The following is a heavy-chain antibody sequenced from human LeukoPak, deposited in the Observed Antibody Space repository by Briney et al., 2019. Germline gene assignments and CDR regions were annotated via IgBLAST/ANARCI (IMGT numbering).Heavy chain of an antibody. CDR3: AREAQVAWFGESIDP. J-gene: IGHJ5*02. Sequence: GASVKVSCKASGYTFTSYDINWVRQATGQGLEWMGWISAYNGNTNYAQKLRGRVTMTTDTSTSTAYMELRSLRSDDTAVYYCAREAQVAWFGESIDPWGQGTLVTVSS. V-gene: IGHV1-18*01. CDR2: ISAYNGNT. CDR1: GYTFTSYD. D-gene: IGHD3-10*01.